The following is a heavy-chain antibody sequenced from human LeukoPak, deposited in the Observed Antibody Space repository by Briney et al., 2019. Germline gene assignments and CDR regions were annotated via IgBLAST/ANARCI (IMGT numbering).Heavy chain of an antibody. CDR2: IRSSGSPI. Sequence: GGSLRLSCAASGFTFSDYSMNWVRQAPGKGLEWVAYIRSSGSPIYYADSVKGRFTISRDNAKNSLYLQMNSLRAEDTAVYYCARDSTIFGVVPDGMDVWGQGTTVTVSS. CDR3: ARDSTIFGVVPDGMDV. CDR1: GFTFSDYS. J-gene: IGHJ6*02. V-gene: IGHV3-48*04. D-gene: IGHD3-3*01.